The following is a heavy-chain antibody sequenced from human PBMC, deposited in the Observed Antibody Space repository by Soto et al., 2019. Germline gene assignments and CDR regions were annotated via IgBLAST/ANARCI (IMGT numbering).Heavy chain of an antibody. CDR2: IYPGDSDT. Sequence: GESLKISCKGSGYSFTSYWIGWVRQMPGKGLEWMGIIYPGDSDTRYSPSFQGQVTISADKSISTAYLQWSSLKASDTAMYYCARVYYYDSSGYYYVNYGMDVWGQGTTVTVS. V-gene: IGHV5-51*01. CDR1: GYSFTSYW. J-gene: IGHJ6*02. D-gene: IGHD3-22*01. CDR3: ARVYYYDSSGYYYVNYGMDV.